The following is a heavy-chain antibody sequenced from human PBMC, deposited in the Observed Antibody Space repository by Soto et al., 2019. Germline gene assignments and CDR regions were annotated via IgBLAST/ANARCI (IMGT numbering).Heavy chain of an antibody. CDR3: ARASTTVTTLDY. J-gene: IGHJ4*02. CDR2: IYHSGTT. D-gene: IGHD4-17*01. CDR1: GGSISSGGYY. Sequence: SETLSLTCTVSGGSISSGGYYWSWIRQHPGKGLEWIGYIYHSGTTYYNPSLKSRVTISVDTSKNQFSLKLTSVTAADTAVYYCARASTTVTTLDYWGQGTLVTVSS. V-gene: IGHV4-31*03.